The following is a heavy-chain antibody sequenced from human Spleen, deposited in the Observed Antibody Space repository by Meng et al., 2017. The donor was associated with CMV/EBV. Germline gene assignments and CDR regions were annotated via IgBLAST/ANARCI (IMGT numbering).Heavy chain of an antibody. CDR2: IYYSGST. Sequence: QLQRQESGPGLVKPSETLSLTCTVSGGSISSSSYYWGWIRQPPGKGLEWIGSIYYSGSTYYNPSLKSRVTISVDTSKNQFSLKLSSVTAADTAVYYCASFDGYNNFDYWGQGTLVTVSS. V-gene: IGHV4-39*07. D-gene: IGHD5-24*01. J-gene: IGHJ4*02. CDR3: ASFDGYNNFDY. CDR1: GGSISSSSYY.